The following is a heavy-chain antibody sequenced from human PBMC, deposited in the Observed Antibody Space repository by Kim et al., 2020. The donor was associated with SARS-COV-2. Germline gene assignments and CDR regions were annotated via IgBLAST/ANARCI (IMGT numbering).Heavy chain of an antibody. Sequence: GGSLRLSCAASGFTFDDYAMHWVRQAPGKGLEWVSGISWNSGSIGYADSVKGRFTISRDNAKNSLYLQMNSLRAEDTALYYCAKDSRYGGNSGNFDYWGQGTLVTVSS. J-gene: IGHJ4*02. CDR3: AKDSRYGGNSGNFDY. V-gene: IGHV3-9*01. CDR1: GFTFDDYA. CDR2: ISWNSGSI. D-gene: IGHD2-21*02.